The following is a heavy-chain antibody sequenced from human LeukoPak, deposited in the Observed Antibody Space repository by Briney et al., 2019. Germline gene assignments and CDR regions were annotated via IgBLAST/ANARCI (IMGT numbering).Heavy chain of an antibody. CDR2: IYGSSGDT. CDR3: AKGTTVVTHYFDY. Sequence: GGSLRLSCEGSAFIFSGHWMNWVRQAPGKGLEWVSSIYGSSGDTFYADSVKGRFTISRDNSKNTLYLQMNSLRAEDTALYYCAKGTTVVTHYFDYWGQGTLVTVSS. J-gene: IGHJ4*02. V-gene: IGHV3-23*01. CDR1: AFIFSGHW. D-gene: IGHD4-23*01.